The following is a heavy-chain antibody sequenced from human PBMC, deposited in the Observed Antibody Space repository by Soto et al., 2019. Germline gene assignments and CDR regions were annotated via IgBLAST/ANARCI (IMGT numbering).Heavy chain of an antibody. D-gene: IGHD1-26*01. CDR2: VYQSGIT. Sequence: QVQLQESGPGLVKPSETLSLICSVSGDSISSNNWWSWVRQAPGKGLEWIGEVYQSGITNYNPSLKSRVTMSVDTSKNQFSLNLRSVTAADTAVYYCARDGSGSPGAADHWGQGTLVTVSS. CDR3: ARDGSGSPGAADH. V-gene: IGHV4-4*02. CDR1: GDSISSNNW. J-gene: IGHJ4*02.